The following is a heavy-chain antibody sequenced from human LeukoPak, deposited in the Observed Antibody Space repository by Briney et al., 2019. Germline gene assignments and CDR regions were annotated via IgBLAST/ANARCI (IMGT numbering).Heavy chain of an antibody. Sequence: SQTLSLTCTVSGGSISSGDYYWSWIRQPPGKGLEWIGYIYYSGSTYYNPSLKSRVTISVDTSKNQFSLTVSSVAAADTAIYYCARDILDVGATHYFDYWGQGSLLTVSS. CDR1: GGSISSGDYY. J-gene: IGHJ4*02. CDR2: IYYSGST. V-gene: IGHV4-30-4*08. D-gene: IGHD1-26*01. CDR3: ARDILDVGATHYFDY.